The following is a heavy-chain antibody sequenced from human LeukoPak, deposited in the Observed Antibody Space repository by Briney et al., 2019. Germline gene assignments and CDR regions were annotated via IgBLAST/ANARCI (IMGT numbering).Heavy chain of an antibody. Sequence: SETLSLTCAVYGGSFSGYYWSWIRQPPGKGLEWIGEINHSGGTNYNPSLKSRVTISVDTSKNQFSLKLSSVTAADTAVYYCARGSSWYGVYHYYGMDVWGQGTTVTVSS. D-gene: IGHD6-13*01. CDR1: GGSFSGYY. CDR3: ARGSSWYGVYHYYGMDV. J-gene: IGHJ6*02. CDR2: INHSGGT. V-gene: IGHV4-34*01.